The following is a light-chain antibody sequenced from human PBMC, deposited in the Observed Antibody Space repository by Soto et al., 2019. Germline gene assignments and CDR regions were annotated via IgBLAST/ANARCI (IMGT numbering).Light chain of an antibody. Sequence: QSVLTQPPSVSGAPGQRVTISCTGSSSNIGAGYDVHWYQQLPGTAPKLLIYGNSNRPSGVPDRFSGSKSGTSASLAITGLQAEDEADYYCQSYDRSLRGVFGGGPTLTVL. CDR1: SSNIGAGYD. J-gene: IGLJ2*01. V-gene: IGLV1-40*01. CDR2: GNS. CDR3: QSYDRSLRGV.